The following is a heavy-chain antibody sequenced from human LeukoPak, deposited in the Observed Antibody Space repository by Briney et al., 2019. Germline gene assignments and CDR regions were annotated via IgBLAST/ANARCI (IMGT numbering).Heavy chain of an antibody. CDR3: ARARTNTPTVQSYMDV. CDR2: ISYDGSNK. V-gene: IGHV3-30-3*01. D-gene: IGHD1/OR15-1a*01. J-gene: IGHJ6*03. CDR1: GFTFSSYA. Sequence: QTGGSLRLSCAASGFTFSSYAMHWVRQAPGKGLEWVAVISYDGSNKYYADSVKGRFIISRDNSKNTLYLQMNSLRAEDTAVYYCARARTNTPTVQSYMDVWGKGTTVTVSS.